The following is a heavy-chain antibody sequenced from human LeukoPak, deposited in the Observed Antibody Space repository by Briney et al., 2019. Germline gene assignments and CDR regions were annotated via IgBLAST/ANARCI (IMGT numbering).Heavy chain of an antibody. D-gene: IGHD6-13*01. CDR3: ARQNLGPSSWYRRTNWFDP. V-gene: IGHV4-59*08. J-gene: IGHJ5*02. Sequence: SETLSLTCTVSGGSISSYYWSWIRQPPGTGLEWIGDVHYSGNTNYNPSLKSRVTISVDTSKNQFSLKLSSVTAADTAVYYCARQNLGPSSWYRRTNWFDPWGQGTLVTVSS. CDR2: VHYSGNT. CDR1: GGSISSYY.